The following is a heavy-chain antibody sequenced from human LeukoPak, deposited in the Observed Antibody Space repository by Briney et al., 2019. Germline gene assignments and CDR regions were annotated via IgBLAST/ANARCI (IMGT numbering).Heavy chain of an antibody. Sequence: PGGSLRLSCAASGFTFSSYSMNWVRQAPGKGLEWVSSISSSSSYIYYADSVKGRFTISRDNAKNSLYLQINSLRAEDTAVYYCARSGGGYAPDYWGQGTLVTVSS. CDR3: ARSGGGYAPDY. CDR2: ISSSSSYI. J-gene: IGHJ4*02. D-gene: IGHD5-12*01. V-gene: IGHV3-21*01. CDR1: GFTFSSYS.